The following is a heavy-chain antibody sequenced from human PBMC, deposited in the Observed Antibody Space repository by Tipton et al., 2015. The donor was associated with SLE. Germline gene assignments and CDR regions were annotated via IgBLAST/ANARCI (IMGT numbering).Heavy chain of an antibody. CDR1: GGSITNYY. Sequence: TLSLTCTVSGGSITNYYWSWIRQPPGKGLEWIGYIYYSGTTNYNPSLKSRVTMSLDTSKNQFSLKLSSVTAADTAVYYCARDGSQWLAAYFHHWGQGSLVIVSS. V-gene: IGHV4-59*01. CDR3: ARDGSQWLAAYFHH. J-gene: IGHJ1*01. D-gene: IGHD6-19*01. CDR2: IYYSGTT.